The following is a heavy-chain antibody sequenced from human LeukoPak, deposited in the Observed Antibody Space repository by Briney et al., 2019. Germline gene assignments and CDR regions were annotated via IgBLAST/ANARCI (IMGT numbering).Heavy chain of an antibody. D-gene: IGHD6-13*01. CDR2: IYTSGST. V-gene: IGHV4-4*07. CDR3: ARGPGSSWYRGWFDP. J-gene: IGHJ5*02. CDR1: GGSISSYY. Sequence: SETLSLTCTVSGGSISSYYWSWIRQPAAPGLQWIGRIYTSGSTNYNPSLKSRVTMSVDTSKNQFSLKPSSVTAADTAVYYCARGPGSSWYRGWFDPWGQGTLVTVSS.